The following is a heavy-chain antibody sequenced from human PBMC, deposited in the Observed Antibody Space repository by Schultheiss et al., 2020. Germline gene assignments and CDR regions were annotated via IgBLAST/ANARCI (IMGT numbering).Heavy chain of an antibody. CDR2: ISTSNGHT. D-gene: IGHD6-6*01. V-gene: IGHV1-18*01. Sequence: ASVKVSCKASGYTFTSYGISWVRQAPGLGLEWLGWISTSNGHTKSAQKLQDRVTMTRDTSISTAYMELNRLRSDDTAMYYCARLQLPSPWGQGTLVTVSS. J-gene: IGHJ5*02. CDR1: GYTFTSYG. CDR3: ARLQLPSP.